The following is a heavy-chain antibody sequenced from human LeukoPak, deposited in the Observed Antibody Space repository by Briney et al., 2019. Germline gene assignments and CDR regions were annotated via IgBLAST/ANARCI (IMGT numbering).Heavy chain of an antibody. CDR2: ISAYNGNT. J-gene: IGHJ4*02. CDR3: ARDREYSYGYAGGYDY. Sequence: ASVKVSCKASGYTFTSYGISWVRQAPGQGLEWMGWISAYNGNTNYAQKLQGRVTITRDTSASTAYMELSSLKSEDTAVYYCARDREYSYGYAGGYDYWGQGTLVTVSS. CDR1: GYTFTSYG. V-gene: IGHV1-18*01. D-gene: IGHD5-18*01.